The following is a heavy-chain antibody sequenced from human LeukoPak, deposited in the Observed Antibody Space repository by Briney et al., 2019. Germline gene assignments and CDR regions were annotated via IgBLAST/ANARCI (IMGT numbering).Heavy chain of an antibody. Sequence: GGSLRLSCAASGFTFSDYYMSWIRQAPGKGLEWVSYISSSSSYTNYADSVKGRFTISRDNAKNSPYLQMNSLRAEDTAVYYCARYSGYDEPSNNWFDPWGQGTLVTVSS. V-gene: IGHV3-11*03. CDR1: GFTFSDYY. CDR3: ARYSGYDEPSNNWFDP. D-gene: IGHD5-12*01. CDR2: ISSSSSYT. J-gene: IGHJ5*02.